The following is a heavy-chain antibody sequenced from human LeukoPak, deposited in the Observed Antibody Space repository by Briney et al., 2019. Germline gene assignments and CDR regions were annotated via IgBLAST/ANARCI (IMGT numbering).Heavy chain of an antibody. CDR1: GFTVSGSY. V-gene: IGHV3-66*02. Sequence: PGGSLRLSCAASGFTVSGSYMSWVRHAPGRGLECVSDIYRDGSTYYADSVKGRFTISRDNSKNTLYLQMNSLRAEDTAVYYCAKATGGGYESYWGQGTLVTVSS. CDR2: IYRDGST. D-gene: IGHD5-12*01. J-gene: IGHJ4*02. CDR3: AKATGGGYESY.